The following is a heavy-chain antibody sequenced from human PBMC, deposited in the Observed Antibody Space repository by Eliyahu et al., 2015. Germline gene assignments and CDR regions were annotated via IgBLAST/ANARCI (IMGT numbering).Heavy chain of an antibody. CDR3: ARGSTYTHHWSLGD. J-gene: IGHJ4*02. Sequence: QVQLQESGPGLVXPSQPLSXXCSVSGGSITNGDYFWSWIRXPPGKGLEWIGYIYYTEDRFYNPSLKSRASISLDTSKNQFSLFLDSVTVADTAVYYCARGSTYTHHWSLGDWGQGTLVTVSS. CDR2: IYYTEDR. D-gene: IGHD4-11*01. V-gene: IGHV4-30-4*01. CDR1: GGSITNGDYF.